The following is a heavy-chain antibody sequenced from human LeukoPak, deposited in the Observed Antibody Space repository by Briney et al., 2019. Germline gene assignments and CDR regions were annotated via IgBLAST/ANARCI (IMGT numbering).Heavy chain of an antibody. V-gene: IGHV4-30-4*07. CDR1: GGSISSGGYS. CDR2: IYYSGST. D-gene: IGHD6-13*01. CDR3: ASAAEGWSPLDY. Sequence: ASETLSLTCAVSGGSISSGGYSWSWIRQPPGKGLEWIGYIYYSGSTYYNPSLKSRVTISVDTSKNQFSLKLSSVTAADTAVYYCASAAEGWSPLDYWGQGTLVTVSS. J-gene: IGHJ4*02.